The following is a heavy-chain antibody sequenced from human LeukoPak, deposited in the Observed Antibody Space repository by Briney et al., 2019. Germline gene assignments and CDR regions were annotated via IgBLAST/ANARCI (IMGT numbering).Heavy chain of an antibody. V-gene: IGHV4-38-2*02. CDR3: ARSYSGSFLY. J-gene: IGHJ1*01. D-gene: IGHD1-26*01. Sequence: SETLSLTCTVSGYSISNGYYWGWIRQPPGKGLEFIGSVYHGGNTYYKACLKSRVTISLDTSKNQFSLRLSSVTAADTAVYYCARSYSGSFLYWGQGSLVTVSS. CDR2: VYHGGNT. CDR1: GYSISNGYY.